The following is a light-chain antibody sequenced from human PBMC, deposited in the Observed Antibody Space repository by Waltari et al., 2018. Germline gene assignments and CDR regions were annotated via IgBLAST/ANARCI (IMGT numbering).Light chain of an antibody. CDR2: GAS. CDR1: QSVSSSY. J-gene: IGKJ2*01. Sequence: EIVLTQSPGTLSLSPGERATLSCRASQSVSSSYLAWYQPKPGQAPRLLIYGASSRATGIPDRFSGSGSGTDFTLTISRLEPEDFAVYYCQQYGSSHTFGQGTKLEIK. CDR3: QQYGSSHT. V-gene: IGKV3-20*01.